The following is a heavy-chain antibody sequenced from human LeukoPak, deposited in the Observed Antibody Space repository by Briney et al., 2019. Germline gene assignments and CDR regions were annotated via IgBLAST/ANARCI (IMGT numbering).Heavy chain of an antibody. V-gene: IGHV3-23*01. D-gene: IGHD3-3*01. J-gene: IGHJ6*02. CDR2: ISGSGGST. Sequence: GGSLRLSCAASGFTFSSYAMSWVRQAPGKGLEWVSAISGSGGSTYYADSVKGRFTISRDNSKNTLYLQMNSLRAEDTAVYYCAKLRDNYYYYGMDVWGQGTTVTVSS. CDR3: AKLRDNYYYYGMDV. CDR1: GFTFSSYA.